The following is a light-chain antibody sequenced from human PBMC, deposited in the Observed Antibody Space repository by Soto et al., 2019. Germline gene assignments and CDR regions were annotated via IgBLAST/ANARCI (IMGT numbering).Light chain of an antibody. J-gene: IGKJ1*01. CDR2: GAA. CDR3: QQSYTTLGP. V-gene: IGKV1-39*01. Sequence: DIQLTQSPSSLSASVGDRVIITCRASQSISDYVNWFQQKPGRAPKLLIYGAASLQGGVPSRFSRRGSGTDFTLIISSLQPEDFATYYCQQSYTTLGPFGQGTQVE. CDR1: QSISDY.